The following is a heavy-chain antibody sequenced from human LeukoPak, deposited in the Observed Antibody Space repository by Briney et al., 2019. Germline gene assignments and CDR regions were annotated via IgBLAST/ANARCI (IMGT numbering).Heavy chain of an antibody. Sequence: ASVKVSCKSSGYTFTNYYIHWLRQAPGHGPECIGIINPGAGGTYYAPKFQGRVTMTRDTSTSTAYMDLSSLRSEDTAIYYCAREGRNGIYASGFDAWGQGTLVTVSS. J-gene: IGHJ5*02. CDR1: GYTFTNYY. CDR2: INPGAGGT. V-gene: IGHV1-46*01. D-gene: IGHD5/OR15-5a*01. CDR3: AREGRNGIYASGFDA.